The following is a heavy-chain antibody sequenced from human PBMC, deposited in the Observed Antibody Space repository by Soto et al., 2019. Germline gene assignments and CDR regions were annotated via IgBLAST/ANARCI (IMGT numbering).Heavy chain of an antibody. CDR1: GGSISSGDYY. Sequence: SETLSLTCTVSGGSISSGDYYWSWIRQPPGKGLEWIGYIYYSGSTYHNPSLKSRVTISVDTSKNQFSLKLSSVTAADTAVYYCARRYSSSWYGVFDPWGQGTLVTVSS. J-gene: IGHJ5*02. D-gene: IGHD6-13*01. CDR3: ARRYSSSWYGVFDP. V-gene: IGHV4-30-4*02. CDR2: IYYSGST.